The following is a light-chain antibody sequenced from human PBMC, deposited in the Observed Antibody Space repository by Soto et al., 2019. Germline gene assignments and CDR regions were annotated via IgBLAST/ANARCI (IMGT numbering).Light chain of an antibody. Sequence: DIQMTQSPSSVSASVGDRVTINCRASQGISSWLAWYQKKPGKAPNLLIYAASSLQSGVPSRFRGSESGTDFTLTISSLQPEDCAIYFCQQANSFPITFGQGTRLEIK. CDR2: AAS. CDR1: QGISSW. J-gene: IGKJ5*01. CDR3: QQANSFPIT. V-gene: IGKV1-12*01.